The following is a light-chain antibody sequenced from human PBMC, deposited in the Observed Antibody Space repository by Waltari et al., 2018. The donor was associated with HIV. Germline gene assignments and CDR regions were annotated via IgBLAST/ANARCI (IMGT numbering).Light chain of an antibody. Sequence: QSALTQPPSASGSPGQSVTISCTGTSSDIGAYNYVSWYQQHPGKAPKLMIYEVSKRPSGVPDRFAGSKSGTSASLAISGLQSEDEADYYCAAWDDSLHGVVFGGGTKLTVL. CDR1: SSDIGAYNY. CDR3: AAWDDSLHGVV. CDR2: EVS. V-gene: IGLV2-8*01. J-gene: IGLJ2*01.